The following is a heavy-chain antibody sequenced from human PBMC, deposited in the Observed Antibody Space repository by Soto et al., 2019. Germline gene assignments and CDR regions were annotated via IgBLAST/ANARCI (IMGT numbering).Heavy chain of an antibody. D-gene: IGHD3-16*01. CDR3: ARHFTYWFDP. J-gene: IGHJ5*02. CDR2: IYYSGST. CDR1: GGSISSSSYY. Sequence: SETLSLTCTVSGGSISSSSYYWGWIRQPPGKGLEWIGSIYYSGSTYYNPSLRSRVTISVDTSKNQFSLKLSSVTAADTAVYYCARHFTYWFDPWGQGTLVTVSS. V-gene: IGHV4-39*01.